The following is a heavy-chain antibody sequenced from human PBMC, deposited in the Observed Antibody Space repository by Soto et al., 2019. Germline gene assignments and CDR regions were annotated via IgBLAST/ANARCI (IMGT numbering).Heavy chain of an antibody. V-gene: IGHV3-66*01. Sequence: GGSLRLSCAASGFTVSDNYMSWVRQAPGKGLEWVSVIYSGGSTYYADSVKGRFTISRDNSRNTLYLQMNSLRAEDTAVYYCARDRLGYCSGGSCSKDPYYFDYWGQGTLVTVSS. CDR1: GFTVSDNY. J-gene: IGHJ4*02. D-gene: IGHD2-15*01. CDR3: ARDRLGYCSGGSCSKDPYYFDY. CDR2: IYSGGST.